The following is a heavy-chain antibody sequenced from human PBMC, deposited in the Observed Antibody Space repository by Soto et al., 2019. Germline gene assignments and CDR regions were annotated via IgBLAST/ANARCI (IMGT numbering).Heavy chain of an antibody. CDR3: ARPVLMDTGVRYYYGMDV. CDR1: GGTFGSYA. V-gene: IGHV1-69*13. D-gene: IGHD5-18*01. Sequence: SVKVSCKASGGTFGSYAMNWVRQAPGQGLEWMGGIIPMFGTADYAQKFQARVTITADESTSTAYMELSSLRSEDTAVYYCARPVLMDTGVRYYYGMDVWGQGTTVTVSS. CDR2: IIPMFGTA. J-gene: IGHJ6*02.